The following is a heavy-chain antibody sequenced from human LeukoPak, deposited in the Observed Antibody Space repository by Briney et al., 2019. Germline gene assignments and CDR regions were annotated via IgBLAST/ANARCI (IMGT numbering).Heavy chain of an antibody. Sequence: GGSLRLSCAASGFTFSSYSMNWVRQAPGKGLEWVSSISSSSSYIYYADSVKGRFTISRDNSKNTLYLQMNSLRAEDTAVYYCASAQGYDIVDYWGQGTLVTVSS. CDR2: ISSSSSYI. D-gene: IGHD3-9*01. J-gene: IGHJ4*02. CDR3: ASAQGYDIVDY. V-gene: IGHV3-21*01. CDR1: GFTFSSYS.